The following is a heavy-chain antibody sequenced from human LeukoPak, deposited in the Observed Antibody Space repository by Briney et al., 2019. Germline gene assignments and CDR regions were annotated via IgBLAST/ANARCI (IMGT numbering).Heavy chain of an antibody. CDR2: IYPGDSDT. D-gene: IGHD6-13*01. V-gene: IGHV5-51*01. CDR3: ARLGLPGIAAAGTLYWFDP. J-gene: IGHJ5*02. CDR1: GYNFNSYW. Sequence: GESLKISCKVSGYNFNSYWIAWVRQMPGKGLEWMGIIYPGDSDTRYSPSFQGQVTISADKSISTAYLQWSSLKASDTAMYYCARLGLPGIAAAGTLYWFDPWGQGTLVTVSS.